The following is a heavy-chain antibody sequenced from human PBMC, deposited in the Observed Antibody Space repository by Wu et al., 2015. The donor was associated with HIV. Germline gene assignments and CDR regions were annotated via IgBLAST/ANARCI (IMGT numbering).Heavy chain of an antibody. V-gene: IGHV1-69*18. Sequence: QVQLVQSGAEVKKPGASVKLSCKASGYTFTTYYLNWVRQAPGQGLEWMGRIIPIFGTANYAQKFQGRVTSTADESTSTAYMELSSLRSEDTAVYYCARADYYDSSGPGAFDIWGQGTMVTVSS. D-gene: IGHD3-22*01. CDR1: GYTFTTYY. CDR3: ARADYYDSSGPGAFDI. J-gene: IGHJ3*02. CDR2: IIPIFGTA.